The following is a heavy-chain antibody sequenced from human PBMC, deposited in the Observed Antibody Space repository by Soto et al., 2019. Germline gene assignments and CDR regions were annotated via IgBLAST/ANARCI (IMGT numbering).Heavy chain of an antibody. CDR2: IYWDNDR. J-gene: IGHJ4*02. D-gene: IGHD2-21*01. CDR3: APLVPGPLSFAY. V-gene: IGHV2-5*02. CDR1: GFAFNTRGVG. Sequence: QITLKESGPSLIKPTQTLALTCTFSGFAFNTRGVGVAWIRQPPGKTLEWLAVIYWDNDRRYRPSLTDRLSITKDMSKKQVVLTMTNVDPVDTGTYYCAPLVPGPLSFAYWGQGALVTVSS.